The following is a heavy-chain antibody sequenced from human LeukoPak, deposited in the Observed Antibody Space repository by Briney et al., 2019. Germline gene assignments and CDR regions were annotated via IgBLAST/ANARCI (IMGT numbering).Heavy chain of an antibody. CDR2: ISGTGGST. CDR3: AKATIPPAG. Sequence: GGSLRLSCAASGFTFDDYGMSWVRQAPGKGLEWVSTISGTGGSTYYADSVKGRFTISRDNSKNTLYLQMNSLRAEDTAVYYCAKATIPPAGWGQGTLVTVSS. CDR1: GFTFDDYG. J-gene: IGHJ4*02. V-gene: IGHV3-23*01. D-gene: IGHD2-2*02.